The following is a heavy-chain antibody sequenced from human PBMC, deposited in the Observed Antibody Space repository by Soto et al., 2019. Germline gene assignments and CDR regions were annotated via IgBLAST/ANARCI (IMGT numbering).Heavy chain of an antibody. J-gene: IGHJ4*02. CDR3: ARDAPGAAPY. V-gene: IGHV4-34*01. CDR2: IYHSGST. D-gene: IGHD6-13*01. Sequence: SETLSLTCAVYGGSFSGYYWSWIRQPPGKGLEWIGEIYHSGSTNYNPSLKSRVTISVDKSKNQFSLRLTSVTAADTAVYYCARDAPGAAPYWGQGTLVTVSS. CDR1: GGSFSGYY.